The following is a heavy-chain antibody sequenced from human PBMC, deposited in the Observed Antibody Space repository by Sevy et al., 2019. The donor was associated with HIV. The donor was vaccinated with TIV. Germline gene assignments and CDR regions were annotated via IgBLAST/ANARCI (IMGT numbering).Heavy chain of an antibody. CDR1: GFTFSSYA. V-gene: IGHV3-23*01. CDR3: AKSLDSSGWSEYFQH. Sequence: GGSLRLSCAASGFTFSSYAMSWVRQAPGKGLEWVSAISGSGGSTYYADSVKGRLTISRDNSKNTLYLQMNSLRAEDTAVYYCAKSLDSSGWSEYFQHWGQGTLVTVSS. J-gene: IGHJ1*01. D-gene: IGHD6-19*01. CDR2: ISGSGGST.